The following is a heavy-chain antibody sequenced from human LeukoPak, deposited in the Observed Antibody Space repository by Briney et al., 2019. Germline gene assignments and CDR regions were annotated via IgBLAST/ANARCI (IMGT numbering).Heavy chain of an antibody. CDR2: IIPIFDTA. CDR3: ARRGGVRQDYYMDV. J-gene: IGHJ6*03. V-gene: IGHV1-69*06. Sequence: ASVKVSCKASGDSLSNYAISWVRQAPGQGLEWMGRIIPIFDTASYAESFQGRATITADIPSNTAYMELSSLTSEDTAVYFCARRGGVRQDYYMDVWGNGTTVTVSS. D-gene: IGHD3-16*01. CDR1: GDSLSNYA.